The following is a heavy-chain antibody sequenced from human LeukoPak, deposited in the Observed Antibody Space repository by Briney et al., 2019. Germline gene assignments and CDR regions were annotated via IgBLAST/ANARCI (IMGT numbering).Heavy chain of an antibody. V-gene: IGHV4-59*01. D-gene: IGHD6-13*01. CDR1: GGSISSYY. CDR3: ARGRYSSSWMDYYYYYYYMDV. Sequence: SETLSLTCTVSGGSISSYYWSWIRQPPGKGLEWIGYIYYSGSTNYNPSLKSRVTISVDTSKNQFSLKLSSVTAADTAVYYCARGRYSSSWMDYYYYYYYMDVWGKGTTVTISS. CDR2: IYYSGST. J-gene: IGHJ6*03.